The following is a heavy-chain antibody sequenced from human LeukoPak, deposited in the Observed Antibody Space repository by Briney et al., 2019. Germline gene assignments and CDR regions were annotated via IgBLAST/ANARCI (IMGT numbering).Heavy chain of an antibody. CDR2: INSDGSST. Sequence: PGGSLRLSCAASGFTFSSYWMHWVRQAPGKGLVWVSRINSDGSSTSYADSVKGRFTISRDNAKNTLYLQMNSLRAEDTAVYYCARGSRGSWLDPWGQGTLVTVSS. D-gene: IGHD6-13*01. CDR3: ARGSRGSWLDP. V-gene: IGHV3-74*01. J-gene: IGHJ5*02. CDR1: GFTFSSYW.